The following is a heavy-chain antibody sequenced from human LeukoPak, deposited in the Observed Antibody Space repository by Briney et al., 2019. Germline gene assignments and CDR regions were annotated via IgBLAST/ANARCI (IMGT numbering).Heavy chain of an antibody. CDR3: ARAPCSSTSCYPSYYFDS. CDR2: ISSSSSSI. CDR1: GFTFSSYS. V-gene: IGHV3-48*02. J-gene: IGHJ4*02. D-gene: IGHD2-2*01. Sequence: GGSLRLSCAASGFTFSSYSMNWVRQAPGKGLEWVSYISSSSSSIYYADSVKGRFTISRDNAKNSLYLQMNGLRDEDMAVYYCARAPCSSTSCYPSYYFDSWGQGTLVTVSS.